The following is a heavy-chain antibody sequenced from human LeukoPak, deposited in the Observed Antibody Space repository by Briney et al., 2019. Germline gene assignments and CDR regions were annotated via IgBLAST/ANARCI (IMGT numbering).Heavy chain of an antibody. CDR3: AKFCSSGWTYFFDY. Sequence: PGGSLRLSCAASGFTFSNYAMSWVRQAPGKGLEWVSTISGDGDSTYFIDSVKGRFTLSRDNSKNTLYLQMNSLRAEDTAVYYCAKFCSSGWTYFFDYWGQGTLVTVPS. V-gene: IGHV3-23*01. D-gene: IGHD6-19*01. CDR1: GFTFSNYA. J-gene: IGHJ4*02. CDR2: ISGDGDST.